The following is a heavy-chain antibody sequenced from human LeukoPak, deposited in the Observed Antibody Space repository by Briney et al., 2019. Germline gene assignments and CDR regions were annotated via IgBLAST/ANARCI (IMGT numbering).Heavy chain of an antibody. D-gene: IGHD3-9*01. J-gene: IGHJ6*04. Sequence: SETLSLTCAVYGGSFSGYYWSWIRQPPGKGLEWIGDINHSGSTNYNPSLKSRVTISVDTSKNQFSLKLSSVTAADTAVYYCASRGYDIPDYYYYGMDVWGKGTTVTVSS. CDR3: ASRGYDIPDYYYYGMDV. CDR2: INHSGST. V-gene: IGHV4-34*01. CDR1: GGSFSGYY.